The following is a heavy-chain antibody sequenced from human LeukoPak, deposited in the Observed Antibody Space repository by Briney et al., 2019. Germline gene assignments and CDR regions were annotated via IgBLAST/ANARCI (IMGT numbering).Heavy chain of an antibody. CDR2: IYYSGST. J-gene: IGHJ6*02. V-gene: IGHV4-59*08. Sequence: PSETLSLTCTVSGGSISSYYWSWIRQPPGKGLEWIGCIYYSGSTNYNPSLKSRVTISVDTSKNQFSLKLSSVTAADTAVYYCARQVSTHYYYYYGMDVWGQGTTVTVSS. CDR3: ARQVSTHYYYYYGMDV. D-gene: IGHD5/OR15-5a*01. CDR1: GGSISSYY.